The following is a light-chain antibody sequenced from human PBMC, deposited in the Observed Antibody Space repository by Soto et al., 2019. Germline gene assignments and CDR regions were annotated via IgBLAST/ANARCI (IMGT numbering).Light chain of an antibody. V-gene: IGKV1-5*01. CDR2: DAS. CDR3: QQYNSYSRT. Sequence: DXXMTQSPSTLSASVGDRVTITCRASQSISSWLAWYQQKPGKAPKLLIYDASSLESGVPSRFSGSGSGTEFTLTISSLQPDDFATYYCQQYNSYSRTFGQGTKVEIK. J-gene: IGKJ1*01. CDR1: QSISSW.